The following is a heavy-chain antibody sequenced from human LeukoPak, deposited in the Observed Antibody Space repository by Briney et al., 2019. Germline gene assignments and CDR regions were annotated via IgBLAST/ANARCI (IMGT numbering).Heavy chain of an antibody. Sequence: PRASVKVSCKASGYTFTSYDINWVRQATGQGLEWMGWMNPNSGNTGYAQKFQGRVTMTRNTSISTAYVELSSLRSEDTAVYYCARSRRGGSKYYFDYWGQGTLVTVSS. CDR1: GYTFTSYD. CDR3: ARSRRGGSKYYFDY. D-gene: IGHD1-26*01. V-gene: IGHV1-8*01. J-gene: IGHJ4*02. CDR2: MNPNSGNT.